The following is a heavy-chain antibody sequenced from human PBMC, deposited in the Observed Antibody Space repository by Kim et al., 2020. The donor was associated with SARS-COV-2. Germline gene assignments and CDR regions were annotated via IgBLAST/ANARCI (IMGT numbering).Heavy chain of an antibody. CDR2: ISSNGGNT. D-gene: IGHD3-10*01. CDR1: GFTFSSYP. J-gene: IGHJ4*02. Sequence: GGSLRLSCVASGFTFSSYPMHWVRQVPGKGLQYISGISSNGGNTFYADSVKGSFTMSRDNSRNTLFLQMGSLRPEDTAIYYCARGPDFFSGRAYFDYWGQGSLVTVSS. CDR3: ARGPDFFSGRAYFDY. V-gene: IGHV3-64*02.